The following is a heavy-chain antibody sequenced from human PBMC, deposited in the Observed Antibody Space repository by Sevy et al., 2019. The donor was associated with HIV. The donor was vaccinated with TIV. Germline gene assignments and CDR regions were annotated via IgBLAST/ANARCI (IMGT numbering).Heavy chain of an antibody. D-gene: IGHD2-15*01. CDR2: ISYDGSNK. J-gene: IGHJ3*02. CDR1: GFTFSSYA. Sequence: GGSLRLSCAASGFTFSSYAMHWVRQAPGKGLEWVAVISYDGSNKYYADSVKGRFTISRDNSKNTLYLQMNSLRAEDTAVYYCARAGNLNIGYCSGGSCYPDAFDIWGQGTMVTVSS. CDR3: ARAGNLNIGYCSGGSCYPDAFDI. V-gene: IGHV3-30-3*01.